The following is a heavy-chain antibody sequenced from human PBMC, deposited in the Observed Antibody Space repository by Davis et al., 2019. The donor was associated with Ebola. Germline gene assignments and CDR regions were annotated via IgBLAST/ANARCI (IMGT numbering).Heavy chain of an antibody. J-gene: IGHJ4*02. Sequence: PGGSLRLSCAASGFTFSSYWMSWVRQAPGKGLEWVANIKQDGSEKYYVDSVKGRFTISRDNAKNSLYLQMNSLRAEDTAVYYCAREGYCSGGSCYSENFDYWGQGTLVTVSS. CDR3: AREGYCSGGSCYSENFDY. D-gene: IGHD2-15*01. V-gene: IGHV3-7*01. CDR1: GFTFSSYW. CDR2: IKQDGSEK.